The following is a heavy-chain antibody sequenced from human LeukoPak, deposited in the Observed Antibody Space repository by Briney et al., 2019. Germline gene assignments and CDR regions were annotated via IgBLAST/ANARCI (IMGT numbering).Heavy chain of an antibody. V-gene: IGHV1-18*01. CDR3: ARAGFNYYDSSGYYYFDY. CDR1: GYTFTSYG. Sequence: ASVKVSCKASGYTFTSYGISWVRQAPGQGLEWMGWISAYNGNTNYAQKLQGRVTMTTDTSTSTAYMELRSLRSDDTAVYYCARAGFNYYDSSGYYYFDYWGQGTLVTVSS. J-gene: IGHJ4*02. D-gene: IGHD3-22*01. CDR2: ISAYNGNT.